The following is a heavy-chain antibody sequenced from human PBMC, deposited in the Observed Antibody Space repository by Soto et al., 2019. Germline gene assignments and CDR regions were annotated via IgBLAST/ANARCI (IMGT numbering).Heavy chain of an antibody. D-gene: IGHD3-9*01. J-gene: IGHJ6*03. CDR2: IYYSGST. CDR1: GGSISSYY. Sequence: PSETLSLACTVSGGSISSYYWSWIRQPPGEGLEWIGYIYYSGSTNYNPSLKSRVTISVDTSKNQFSLKLSSVTAADTAVYYCARQGDILTGYYYYYYYMDVWGKGTTVTVSS. CDR3: ARQGDILTGYYYYYYYMDV. V-gene: IGHV4-59*08.